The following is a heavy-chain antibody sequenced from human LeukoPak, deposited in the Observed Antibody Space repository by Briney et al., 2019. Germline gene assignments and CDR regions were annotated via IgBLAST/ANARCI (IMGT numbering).Heavy chain of an antibody. CDR3: ARAADGVYYFDY. CDR1: GFTVSSNY. Sequence: GGSLRLSCAASGFTVSSNYMSWVRQAPGKGLEWVSVIYSGGTTYYADSVKGRFTISRDNAKNSLYLQMNSLRDEDTAVYYCARAADGVYYFDYWGQGTLVTVSS. D-gene: IGHD2-8*01. V-gene: IGHV3-53*01. J-gene: IGHJ4*02. CDR2: IYSGGTT.